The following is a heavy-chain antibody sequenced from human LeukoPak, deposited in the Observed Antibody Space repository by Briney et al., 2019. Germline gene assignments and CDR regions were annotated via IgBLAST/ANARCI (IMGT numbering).Heavy chain of an antibody. J-gene: IGHJ5*02. Sequence: SVKVSCKASGGTFSSYAISWVRQAPGQGLEWMGGIIPIFGTANYAQKFQGRVTITADKSTSTAYMELSSLRSEDTAVYYCARGAYTRGYSYGYWFDPWGQGTLVTVSS. CDR1: GGTFSSYA. CDR3: ARGAYTRGYSYGYWFDP. V-gene: IGHV1-69*06. CDR2: IIPIFGTA. D-gene: IGHD5-18*01.